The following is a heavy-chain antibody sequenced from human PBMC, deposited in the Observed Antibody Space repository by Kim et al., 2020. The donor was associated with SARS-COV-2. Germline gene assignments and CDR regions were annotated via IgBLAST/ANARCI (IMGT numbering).Heavy chain of an antibody. CDR2: MNPNSGNT. J-gene: IGHJ6*02. D-gene: IGHD5-12*01. V-gene: IGHV1-8*01. CDR3: ARDLWLQSPAGMDV. CDR1: GYTFSTYN. Sequence: ASVKVSCKASGYTFSTYNINWVRQATGQGLEWMGWMNPNSGNTGYAQKFQGRLTMTRTTSISTAYMELSSLRSEDTAVYYCARDLWLQSPAGMDVWGQGTTVTVSS.